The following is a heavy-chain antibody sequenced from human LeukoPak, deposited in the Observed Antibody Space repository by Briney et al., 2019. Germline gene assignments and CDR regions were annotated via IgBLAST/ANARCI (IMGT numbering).Heavy chain of an antibody. CDR3: ARAPFSSGWYLPWGYMDV. Sequence: PLASVKVSCKASGGTFNSNVISWVRQAPGQGLEWMGGIIPLFGRTNYAQKFQGRVSMTTDTSTSTAYMELRSLRSDDTAVYYCARAPFSSGWYLPWGYMDVWGKGTTVTISS. D-gene: IGHD6-19*01. V-gene: IGHV1-69*05. CDR1: GGTFNSNV. J-gene: IGHJ6*03. CDR2: IIPLFGRT.